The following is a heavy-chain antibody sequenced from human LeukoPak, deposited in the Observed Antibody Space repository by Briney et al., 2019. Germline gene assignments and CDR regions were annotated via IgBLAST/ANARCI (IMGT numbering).Heavy chain of an antibody. CDR2: IYYSGST. CDR3: ARSTIFGVVIYAFDI. J-gene: IGHJ3*02. CDR1: GGSISSYY. Sequence: PSETLSLTCTVSGGSISSYYWSWIRQPPGKGLEWIGYIYYSGSTNYNPSLKSRVTISVDTSKNHFSLKLSSVTAADTAVYYCARSTIFGVVIYAFDIWGQGTMVTVSS. D-gene: IGHD3-3*01. V-gene: IGHV4-59*01.